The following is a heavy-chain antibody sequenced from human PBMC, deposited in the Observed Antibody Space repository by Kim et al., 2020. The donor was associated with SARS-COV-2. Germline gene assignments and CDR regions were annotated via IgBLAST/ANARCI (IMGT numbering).Heavy chain of an antibody. CDR2: ISYDGSNK. J-gene: IGHJ4*02. V-gene: IGHV3-30*18. D-gene: IGHD6-6*01. CDR1: GFTFSSYG. Sequence: GGSLRLSCAASGFTFSSYGMHWVRQAPDKGLEWVAVISYDGSNKYYADSVKGRFTISRDNSKNTLYLQMNSLRAEDTDVYYCAKDLREYSSSLGASGEDYWGQETLVTVSS. CDR3: AKDLREYSSSLGASGEDY.